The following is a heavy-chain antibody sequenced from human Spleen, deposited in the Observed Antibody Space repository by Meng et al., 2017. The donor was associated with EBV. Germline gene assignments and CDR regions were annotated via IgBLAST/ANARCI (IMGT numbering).Heavy chain of an antibody. CDR2: IYYNGSP. Sequence: ECGPGLAQPSEPLSCTCIVSAGSISSSSYYWGWFRQPPGKGLEWIGSIYYNGSPFYNPSLKSRVSISVDTSKNQFSPKLSSVTAADTAVFYCARVELPAAIGHFGYWGQGTLVTVSS. CDR3: ARVELPAAIGHFGY. CDR1: AGSISSSSYY. V-gene: IGHV4-39*01. J-gene: IGHJ4*02. D-gene: IGHD2-2*01.